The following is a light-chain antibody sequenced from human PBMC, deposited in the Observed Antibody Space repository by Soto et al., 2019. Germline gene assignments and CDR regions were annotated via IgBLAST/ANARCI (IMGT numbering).Light chain of an antibody. V-gene: IGKV1-5*03. CDR1: QTISSSW. J-gene: IGKJ1*01. CDR2: KAS. CDR3: DQFNTCWA. Sequence: SLASQTISSSWLAWYQQKPGKAPKVLIYKASTLESGVPSRFFCSGSGTECTRTAVCVLPDNAATDFCDQFNTCWALGRGTKVDI.